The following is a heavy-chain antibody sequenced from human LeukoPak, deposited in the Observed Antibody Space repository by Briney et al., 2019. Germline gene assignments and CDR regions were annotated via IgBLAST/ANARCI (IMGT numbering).Heavy chain of an antibody. D-gene: IGHD3-3*01. CDR2: IYYSGST. CDR3: ARRSGFWSGYYLFDY. J-gene: IGHJ4*02. Sequence: SETLSLTCTVSGGSISSSSYYWGWIRQPPGKGLEWIGSIYYSGSTYYNPSLKSRVTISVDTSKNQFSLKLSSVTAADTAVYYCARRSGFWSGYYLFDYWGQGTLVTVSS. V-gene: IGHV4-39*01. CDR1: GGSISSSSYY.